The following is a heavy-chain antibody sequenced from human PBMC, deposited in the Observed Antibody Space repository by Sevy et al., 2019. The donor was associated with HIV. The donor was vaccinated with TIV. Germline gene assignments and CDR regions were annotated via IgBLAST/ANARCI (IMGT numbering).Heavy chain of an antibody. Sequence: GGSLRLSCAASGFPFSNFAMSWVRQAPGKGLEWVSTLIGGGSRTYYADSVTGRFIITRDNSGNTLSLKMNSLRAEDTAIYYGAKRRVQSGLSGGGANYGMDVCGRGTTVTVSS. D-gene: IGHD2-8*02. V-gene: IGHV3-23*01. CDR2: LIGGGSRT. CDR3: AKRRVQSGLSGGGANYGMDV. CDR1: GFPFSNFA. J-gene: IGHJ6*02.